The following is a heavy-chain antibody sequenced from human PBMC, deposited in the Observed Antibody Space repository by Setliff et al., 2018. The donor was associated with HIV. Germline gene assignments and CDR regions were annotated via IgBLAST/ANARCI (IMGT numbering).Heavy chain of an antibody. CDR1: GGSISSYY. V-gene: IGHV4-4*09. CDR2: IYTSGST. D-gene: IGHD3-22*01. Sequence: KTSETLSLTCTVSGGSISSYYWSWIRQPPGKGLEWIGYIYTSGSTNYSPSLKSRVTISVDTSKNQFSLKLSSVTAADTAVYYCARGLSFYDPGGFDYWGQGTLVTVSS. CDR3: ARGLSFYDPGGFDY. J-gene: IGHJ4*02.